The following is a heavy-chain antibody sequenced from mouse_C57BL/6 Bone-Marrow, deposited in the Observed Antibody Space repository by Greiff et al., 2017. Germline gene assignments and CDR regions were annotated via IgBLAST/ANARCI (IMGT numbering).Heavy chain of an antibody. V-gene: IGHV5-9*01. Sequence: EVQLVESGGGLVKPGGSLKLSCAASGFTFSSYTMSWVRQTPEKRLEWVATISGGGGNTYYPDSVKGRFTISRDNAKNTLYLQMSSLRSEDTALXYCAREPGTWFAYWGQGTLVTVSA. D-gene: IGHD4-1*01. CDR3: AREPGTWFAY. CDR1: GFTFSSYT. CDR2: ISGGGGNT. J-gene: IGHJ3*01.